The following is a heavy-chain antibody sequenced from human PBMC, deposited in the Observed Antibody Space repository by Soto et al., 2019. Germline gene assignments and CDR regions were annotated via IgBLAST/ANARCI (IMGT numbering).Heavy chain of an antibody. V-gene: IGHV3-74*01. CDR3: ASRRPEGYYGMDV. CDR1: GFNFSNHW. Sequence: GSLRLSCAASGFNFSNHWMHWVRQRPAEGLVWVSRITSDGKSKAYAESVKGRFAISRDNAKNTLYLQMNGLTAEDTAVYYCASRRPEGYYGMDVWGQGTTVTVSS. J-gene: IGHJ6*02. CDR2: ITSDGKSK.